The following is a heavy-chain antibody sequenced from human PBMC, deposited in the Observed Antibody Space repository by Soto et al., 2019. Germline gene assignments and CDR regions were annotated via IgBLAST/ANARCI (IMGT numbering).Heavy chain of an antibody. CDR2: IYYAGST. J-gene: IGHJ5*01. CDR1: GGSISSGGYS. V-gene: IGHV4-61*08. CDR3: ARLGPYYQSLDF. Sequence: PSETLSLTCAVSGGSISSGGYSWSWIRQPPGKGLEWIGYIYYAGSTSYNPSLKGRVTISLETSKSQFSLRLSSVTAADTAVYYCARLGPYYQSLDFWGPGILVTVSS. D-gene: IGHD2-2*01.